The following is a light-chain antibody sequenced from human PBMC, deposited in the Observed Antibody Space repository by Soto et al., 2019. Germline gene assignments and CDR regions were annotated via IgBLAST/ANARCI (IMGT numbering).Light chain of an antibody. CDR2: GVS. V-gene: IGKV3-20*01. Sequence: EIVLTQSPAPLSLSPGERATLSCRSSQSVSSTYLAWYQQKPGQAPRPLIYGVSTRATGIPDRFSGSGSGTDFTLTISRLEPEDGAVYYCQQYGSSPRTFGQGTKVDIK. CDR3: QQYGSSPRT. CDR1: QSVSSTY. J-gene: IGKJ1*01.